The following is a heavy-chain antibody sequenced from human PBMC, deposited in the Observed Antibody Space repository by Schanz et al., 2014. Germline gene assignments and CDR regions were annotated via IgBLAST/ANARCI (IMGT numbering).Heavy chain of an antibody. Sequence: EVQLVESGGGLVQPGGSLRLSCAASGFTFSCCAMSWVRLAPGKGLEWVSYISTSSTTRYYAASLRGRFTISRDDAKNSVYLQMNSLRDEDTAVYYCARGEFGRLFPTWFDPWGQGTLVTVSS. CDR3: ARGEFGRLFPTWFDP. CDR1: GFTFSCCA. V-gene: IGHV3-48*02. CDR2: ISTSSTTR. J-gene: IGHJ5*02. D-gene: IGHD3-10*01.